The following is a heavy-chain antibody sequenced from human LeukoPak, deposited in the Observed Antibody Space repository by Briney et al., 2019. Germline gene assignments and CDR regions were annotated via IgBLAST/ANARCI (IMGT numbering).Heavy chain of an antibody. CDR1: GFTFSSYS. CDR2: ITSSSTYI. J-gene: IGHJ5*02. CDR3: ARVRTLNWFDP. Sequence: GGSLRLSCAASGFTFSSYSMNWVRQAPGKGLEWVSSITSSSTYIYYADSVKGRFTISRDNAKNSLYLQMNSLRAEDTAVYYCARVRTLNWFDPWGQGTLVTVSS. V-gene: IGHV3-21*01.